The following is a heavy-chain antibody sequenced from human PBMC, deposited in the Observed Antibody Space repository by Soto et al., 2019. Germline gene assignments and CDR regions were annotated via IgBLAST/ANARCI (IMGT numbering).Heavy chain of an antibody. CDR2: INPNSGGT. D-gene: IGHD5-18*01. CDR1: GYTFTGYY. CDR3: ARSVLAVTAMAIYYFDY. V-gene: IGHV1-2*02. J-gene: IGHJ4*02. Sequence: ASVKVSCKASGYTFTGYYLHWVRPAPGQGLEGMGWINPNSGGTNYAQKFQGRVTMTRDTSISTAYMELSRLRSDDTAGYYCARSVLAVTAMAIYYFDYWGQGTLVTVSS.